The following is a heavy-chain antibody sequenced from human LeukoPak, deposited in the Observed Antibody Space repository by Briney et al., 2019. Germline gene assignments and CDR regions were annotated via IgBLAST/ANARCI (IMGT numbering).Heavy chain of an antibody. Sequence: GGSLRLSCAVSGFAFSSYSMNWVRQAPGKGLEWISYIDDISTTIYYSDSVKGRFTISRDNAKNSLYLQMNSLGDEDTAVYYCASRGVWGQGTLVTVSS. J-gene: IGHJ4*02. V-gene: IGHV3-48*02. CDR3: ASRGV. D-gene: IGHD5-24*01. CDR2: IDDISTTI. CDR1: GFAFSSYS.